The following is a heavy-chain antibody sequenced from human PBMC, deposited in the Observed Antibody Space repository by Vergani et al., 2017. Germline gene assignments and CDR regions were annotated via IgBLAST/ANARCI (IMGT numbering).Heavy chain of an antibody. Sequence: EVQLVQSGAEVKKPGESLKISCKGSGYSFTSYWIGWVRQMPGKGLEWMGIIYPGDSDTRYSTSFQGQVTISAAKSISTAYLQWSSLKASDTAMYYGARVVYCSGGSCYAGLTESEYWGQGTLVTVSS. CDR1: GYSFTSYW. V-gene: IGHV5-51*01. CDR3: ARVVYCSGGSCYAGLTESEY. D-gene: IGHD2-15*01. J-gene: IGHJ4*02. CDR2: IYPGDSDT.